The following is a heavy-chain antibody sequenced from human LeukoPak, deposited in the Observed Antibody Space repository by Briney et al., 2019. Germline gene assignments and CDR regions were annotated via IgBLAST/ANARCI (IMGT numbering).Heavy chain of an antibody. Sequence: SETLSLTCAVYGGSFSGYYWSWIRQPPGKGLEWIGEINRSGSTNYNPSLKSRVTISVDTSKNQFSLKLSSVTAADTAVYYCARGYRNTVVVPAAHFDYWGQGTLVTVSS. J-gene: IGHJ4*02. CDR1: GGSFSGYY. CDR2: INRSGST. CDR3: ARGYRNTVVVPAAHFDY. V-gene: IGHV4-34*01. D-gene: IGHD2-2*01.